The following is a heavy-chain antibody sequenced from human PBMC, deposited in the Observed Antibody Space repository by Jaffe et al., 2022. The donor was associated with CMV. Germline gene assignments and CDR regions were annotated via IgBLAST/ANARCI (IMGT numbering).Heavy chain of an antibody. Sequence: QVQLQQWGAGLLKPSETLSLTCAVYGGSFSGYYWSWIRQPPGKGLEWIGEINHSGSTNYNPSLKSRVTISVDTSKNQFSLKLSSVTAADTAVYYCARGRRITMIVVVIAGGYYMDVWGKGTTVTVSS. CDR3: ARGRRITMIVVVIAGGYYMDV. J-gene: IGHJ6*03. V-gene: IGHV4-34*01. CDR1: GGSFSGYY. D-gene: IGHD3-22*01. CDR2: INHSGST.